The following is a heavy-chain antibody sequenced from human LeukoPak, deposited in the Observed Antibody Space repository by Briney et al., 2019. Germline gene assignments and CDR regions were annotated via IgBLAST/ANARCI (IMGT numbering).Heavy chain of an antibody. D-gene: IGHD1-26*01. CDR2: IGGSGVT. J-gene: IGHJ4*02. CDR1: GFTFSSYT. V-gene: IGHV3-23*01. CDR3: ANRIVGAKHFDR. Sequence: PGGSLRLSCAASGFTFSSYTMSWVRQAPGKGLEWVSSIGGSGVTYYADSVKGRFTVSRDNSKNTLYLLMTSLRAEDTAVYYCANRIVGAKHFDRWGQGTLVTVSS.